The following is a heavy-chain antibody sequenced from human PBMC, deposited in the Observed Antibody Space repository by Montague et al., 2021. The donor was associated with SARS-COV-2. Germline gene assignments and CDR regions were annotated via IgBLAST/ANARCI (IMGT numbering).Heavy chain of an antibody. CDR3: VGAPNEYYFDY. Sequence: SETLSLTCDVYGGSFSRYFWSWIRQPPGRGPELIGHISPTGSTRYNPSLDSRVTISLDTSKSRRSLELTSVTVADTSIYFCVGAPNEYYFDYWGQGTPVSVSS. J-gene: IGHJ4*02. CDR2: ISPTGST. CDR1: GGSFSRYF. V-gene: IGHV4-34*01. D-gene: IGHD3-16*01.